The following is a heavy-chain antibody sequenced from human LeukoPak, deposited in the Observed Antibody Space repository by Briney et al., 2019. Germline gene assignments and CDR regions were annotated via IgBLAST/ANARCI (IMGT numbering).Heavy chain of an antibody. V-gene: IGHV4-59*01. D-gene: IGHD2-21*02. CDR2: ICYSGST. CDR3: ARIPFRGYCLGFDY. J-gene: IGHJ4*02. Sequence: PSETLSLTCTVSGGSISSYYWSWIRQPPGEGLEWIGYICYSGSTNYNPSLKSRVTISVDTSKTQFYLKLSSVTAADTAVYYCARIPFRGYCLGFDYWGQGTLVTVSS. CDR1: GGSISSYY.